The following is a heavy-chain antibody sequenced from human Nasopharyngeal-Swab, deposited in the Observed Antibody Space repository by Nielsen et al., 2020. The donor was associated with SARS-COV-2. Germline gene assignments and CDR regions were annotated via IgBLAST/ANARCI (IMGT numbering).Heavy chain of an antibody. CDR3: ASDSSSWYAYFDY. J-gene: IGHJ4*02. D-gene: IGHD6-13*01. CDR2: ISWNSGSI. CDR1: GFTFDDYA. V-gene: IGHV3-9*01. Sequence: GGSLRLSCAASGFTFDDYAMHWVRQAPGKGLEWASGISWNSGSIGYADSVKGRFTISRDNAKNSLYLQMNSLRAEDTALYYCASDSSSWYAYFDYWGQGTLVTVSS.